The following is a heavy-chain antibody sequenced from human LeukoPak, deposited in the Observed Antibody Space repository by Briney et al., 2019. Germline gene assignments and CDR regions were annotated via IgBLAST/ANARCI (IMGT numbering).Heavy chain of an antibody. CDR3: ARWAGVIVIGLDY. V-gene: IGHV1-2*02. CDR1: GYTFTGYY. CDR2: INPNSGGT. D-gene: IGHD3-16*02. Sequence: ASVKVSCRASGYTFTGYYMHWVRQAPGQGLEWTGWINPNSGGTNYAQKFQGRVTMTRDTSISTAYMELSRLRSDDTAVYYCARWAGVIVIGLDYWGQGTLVTVSS. J-gene: IGHJ4*02.